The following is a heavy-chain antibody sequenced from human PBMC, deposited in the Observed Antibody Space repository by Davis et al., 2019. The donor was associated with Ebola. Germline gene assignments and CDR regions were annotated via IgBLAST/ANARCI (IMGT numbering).Heavy chain of an antibody. Sequence: AASVKVSCKASGYTFTSYAMHWVRQAPGQRLEWMGWINAGNGNTKYSQKFQGRVTITRDTSASTAYMELRSLRSDDTAVYYCARDQVAVAGTVFAYYYGMDVWGQGTTVTVSS. CDR3: ARDQVAVAGTVFAYYYGMDV. D-gene: IGHD6-19*01. CDR1: GYTFTSYA. CDR2: INAGNGNT. V-gene: IGHV1-3*01. J-gene: IGHJ6*02.